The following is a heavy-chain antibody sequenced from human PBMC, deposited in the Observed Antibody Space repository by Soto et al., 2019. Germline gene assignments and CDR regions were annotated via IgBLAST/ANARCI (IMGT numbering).Heavy chain of an antibody. Sequence: KPSETLSLTCAVYGGSFSGYYWSWIRQPPGKGLEWIGEINHSGSTNYNPSLKSRVTISVDTSKNQFSLKLSSVTAADTAVYYCARTGGVGASFDYWGQGTLVTVSS. CDR2: INHSGST. J-gene: IGHJ4*02. V-gene: IGHV4-34*01. CDR3: ARTGGVGASFDY. D-gene: IGHD2-8*02. CDR1: GGSFSGYY.